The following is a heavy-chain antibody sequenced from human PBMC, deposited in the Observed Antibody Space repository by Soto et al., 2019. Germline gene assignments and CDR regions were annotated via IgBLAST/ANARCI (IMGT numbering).Heavy chain of an antibody. CDR1: GFTFDDYA. CDR2: ISWHSGSI. J-gene: IGHJ4*02. CDR3: AKASFPSEYSRSWGSFDY. Sequence: GGSLRLSCAASGFTFDDYAMHWVRQAPGKGLEWVSGISWHSGSIAYADSVKGRFTISRDNAKNSLYLQMNSLRAEDTALYYFAKASFPSEYSRSWGSFDYCGQGSLVTVSS. V-gene: IGHV3-9*01. D-gene: IGHD6-13*01.